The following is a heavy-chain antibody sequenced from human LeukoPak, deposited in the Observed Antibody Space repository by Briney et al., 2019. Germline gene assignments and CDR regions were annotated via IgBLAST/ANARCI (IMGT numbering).Heavy chain of an antibody. CDR2: IKQDGSEK. Sequence: QPGGSLRLSCAASGFTFSSYWMSWVRQAPGKGLEWVANIKQDGSEKYYVDSVKGRFTISRDNAKNSLYLQMNSLRAEDTAVYYCASGLVYSYGSIRDYWGQGTLVTVSS. CDR3: ASGLVYSYGSIRDY. J-gene: IGHJ4*02. CDR1: GFTFSSYW. D-gene: IGHD5-18*01. V-gene: IGHV3-7*03.